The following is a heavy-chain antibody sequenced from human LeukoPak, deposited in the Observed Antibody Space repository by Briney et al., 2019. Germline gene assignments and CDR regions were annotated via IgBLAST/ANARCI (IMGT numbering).Heavy chain of an antibody. Sequence: GGSLRLSCAASGFTFSSYEMNWVRQAPGKGLEWVSYISSSGSTIYYADSVKGRFTISRDNAKNSLYLQMNSLRAEDTAVYYCARDTYDSSGYYYLRAFDIWGQGTMVTVSS. J-gene: IGHJ3*02. CDR2: ISSSGSTI. CDR1: GFTFSSYE. CDR3: ARDTYDSSGYYYLRAFDI. V-gene: IGHV3-48*03. D-gene: IGHD3-22*01.